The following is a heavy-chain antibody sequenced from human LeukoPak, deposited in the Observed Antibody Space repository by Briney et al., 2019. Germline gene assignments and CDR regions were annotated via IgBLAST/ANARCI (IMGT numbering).Heavy chain of an antibody. V-gene: IGHV4-38-2*02. CDR2: IYHSGST. D-gene: IGHD7-27*01. Sequence: SETLSLTCTVSGYSISSGYYWGWIRPPPGKGLAWIGSIYHSGSTYYNPSLKSRVTISVDTSKNQFSLKLSSVTAADTAVYYCARASRTGLGIGSFDYWGQGTLVTVSS. CDR1: GYSISSGYY. CDR3: ARASRTGLGIGSFDY. J-gene: IGHJ4*02.